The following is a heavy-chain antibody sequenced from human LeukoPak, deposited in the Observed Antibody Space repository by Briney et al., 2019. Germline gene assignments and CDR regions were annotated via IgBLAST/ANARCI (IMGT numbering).Heavy chain of an antibody. V-gene: IGHV5-51*01. J-gene: IGHJ4*02. CDR2: IYPGDSDT. CDR3: ARLGSAVYYFDY. CDR1: GYRFTNYW. D-gene: IGHD2-15*01. Sequence: GEPLKISGKGSGYRFTNYWSGWVRQMPGKGLEWMGIIYPGDSDTRYSPSLQGQVTISADKSISTAYLQWSSLKASDTAMYYCARLGSAVYYFDYWGQGTLVTVSS.